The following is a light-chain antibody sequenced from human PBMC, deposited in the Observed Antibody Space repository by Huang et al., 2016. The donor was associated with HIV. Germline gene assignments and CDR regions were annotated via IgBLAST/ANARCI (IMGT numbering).Light chain of an antibody. CDR1: QSVAKH. V-gene: IGKV3-15*01. CDR3: HHYSNWPPTWT. CDR2: GAS. Sequence: EIVMTQSPATRSVSPGERATLSCRASQSVAKHFAWYQQKPGQAPRLLIYGASTRATGIPARFSGSGSGTEFTLTISSLQSEDFAVYYCHHYSNWPPTWTFGQGTKVEIK. J-gene: IGKJ1*01.